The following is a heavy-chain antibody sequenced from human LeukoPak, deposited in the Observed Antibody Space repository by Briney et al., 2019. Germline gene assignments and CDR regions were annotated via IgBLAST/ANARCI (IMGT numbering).Heavy chain of an antibody. Sequence: SETLSLTCTVSGGSISSYYWSWIRQPAGKGLEWIGRIYTSGSTNYNPSLKSRVTMSVDTSKNQFSLKLSSVTAADTAVYYCARVGQYQLLPYFDYWGQGTPVTVSS. J-gene: IGHJ4*02. V-gene: IGHV4-4*07. CDR2: IYTSGST. CDR1: GGSISSYY. D-gene: IGHD2-2*01. CDR3: ARVGQYQLLPYFDY.